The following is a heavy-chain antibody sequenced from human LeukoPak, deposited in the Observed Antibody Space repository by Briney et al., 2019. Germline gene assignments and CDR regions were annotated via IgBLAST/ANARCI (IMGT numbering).Heavy chain of an antibody. D-gene: IGHD6-19*01. CDR3: AKDHAESSGWTIYYYYYMDV. J-gene: IGHJ6*03. Sequence: PGGSLRLSCAASGFTFSSYGMHWVRQAPGKGLEWVALIRYDGSNKYYAGSVKGRFTISRDNSKNTLYLQMNSLRAEDTAVYYCAKDHAESSGWTIYYYYYMDVWGIGTTVTVSS. CDR1: GFTFSSYG. V-gene: IGHV3-30*02. CDR2: IRYDGSNK.